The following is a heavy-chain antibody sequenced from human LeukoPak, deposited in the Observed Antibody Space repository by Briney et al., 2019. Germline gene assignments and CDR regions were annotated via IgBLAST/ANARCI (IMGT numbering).Heavy chain of an antibody. Sequence: GVSLRLSCAASGFTFSSYAMRWVRQAPGKGLEWVSAISGSGGGTHYADSVKGRFTISRDNSKNTLSLQMNSLRAEDTAVYYCAKESTVTPGNVNWFDTWGQGTLVTVSS. J-gene: IGHJ5*02. CDR1: GFTFSSYA. CDR2: ISGSGGGT. D-gene: IGHD4-17*01. CDR3: AKESTVTPGNVNWFDT. V-gene: IGHV3-23*01.